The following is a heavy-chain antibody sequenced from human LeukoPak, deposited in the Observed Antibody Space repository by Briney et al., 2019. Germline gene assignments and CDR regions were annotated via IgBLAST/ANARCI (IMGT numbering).Heavy chain of an antibody. CDR3: ARETDYYDSSGYLTSDY. CDR2: ISSSSSYI. D-gene: IGHD3-22*01. Sequence: GGSLGLSCAASGFTFSSYSMNWVRQAPGKGLEWVSSISSSSSYIYYADSVKGRFTISRDNTKNSLYLQMNSLRAEDTAVYYCARETDYYDSSGYLTSDYWGQGTLVTVSS. V-gene: IGHV3-21*01. CDR1: GFTFSSYS. J-gene: IGHJ4*02.